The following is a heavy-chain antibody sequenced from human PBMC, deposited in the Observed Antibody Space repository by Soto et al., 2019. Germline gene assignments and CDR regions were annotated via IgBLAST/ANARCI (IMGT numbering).Heavy chain of an antibody. Sequence: QVQLQESGPGLVKPSQTLSLTCTVSGGSISSGGYYWSWIRQHPGKGLEWIGYIYYSGSTYYNPSLKSRVTISIDTSKNQFSLRLSSVTAADTAVYYCARGATVVPLDYWGQGTLVTVSS. V-gene: IGHV4-31*03. CDR2: IYYSGST. CDR1: GGSISSGGYY. D-gene: IGHD4-17*01. CDR3: ARGATVVPLDY. J-gene: IGHJ4*02.